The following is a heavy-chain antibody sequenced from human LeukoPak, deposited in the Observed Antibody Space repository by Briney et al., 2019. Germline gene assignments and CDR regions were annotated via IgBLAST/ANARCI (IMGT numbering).Heavy chain of an antibody. V-gene: IGHV1-69*04. CDR2: IIPILGIA. CDR3: ARDLRWYFYGMDV. CDR1: GGTFSSYA. D-gene: IGHD4-23*01. J-gene: IGHJ6*02. Sequence: SVKVSCKASGGTFSSYAISWVRQAPGQGLEWMGRIIPILGIANYAQKFQGRATITADKSTSTAYMELSSLRSEDTAVYYCARDLRWYFYGMDVWGQGTTVTVSS.